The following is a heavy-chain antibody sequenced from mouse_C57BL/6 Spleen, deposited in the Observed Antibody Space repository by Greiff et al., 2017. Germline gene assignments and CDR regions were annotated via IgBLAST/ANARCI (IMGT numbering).Heavy chain of an antibody. V-gene: IGHV1-82*01. CDR2: IYPGDGDT. CDR3: LYYYGSSYNWYFDV. Sequence: QVQLQQSGPELVKPGASVKISCKASGYAFSSSWMNWVKQRPGKGLEWIGRIYPGDGDTNYNGKFKGKATLTADNSSSTAYMQLSSLTSDDSAVSFCLYYYGSSYNWYFDVWGTGTTVTVSS. J-gene: IGHJ1*03. CDR1: GYAFSSSW. D-gene: IGHD1-1*01.